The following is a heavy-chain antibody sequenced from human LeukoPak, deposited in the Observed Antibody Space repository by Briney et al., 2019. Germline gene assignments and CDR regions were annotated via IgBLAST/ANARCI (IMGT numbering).Heavy chain of an antibody. D-gene: IGHD3-16*02. J-gene: IGHJ4*02. V-gene: IGHV4-34*01. CDR2: INHSGST. CDR1: GGSFSGYY. Sequence: PSETLSLTCAVYGGSFSGYYWSWIRQPPGKGLEWIGEINHSGSTNYNPSLKSRVTISVGTSKNQFSLKLSSVTAADTAVYYCARASGDYDYVWGSYRFDYWGQGTLITVSS. CDR3: ARASGDYDYVWGSYRFDY.